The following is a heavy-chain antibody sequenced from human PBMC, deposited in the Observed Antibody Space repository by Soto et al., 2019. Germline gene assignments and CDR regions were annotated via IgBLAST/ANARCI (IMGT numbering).Heavy chain of an antibody. CDR3: ARPMTTQPDYYYGMDV. J-gene: IGHJ6*02. V-gene: IGHV1-18*01. CDR2: ISAYNGNR. D-gene: IGHD4-4*01. Sequence: GASVKVSCKASGYTFTSYGISWVRQAPGQGLEWMGWISAYNGNRNYAQKLQGRVTMTTDTATSTAYMELRSLRSDDTAVYYCARPMTTQPDYYYGMDVWGQGTTVTVSS. CDR1: GYTFTSYG.